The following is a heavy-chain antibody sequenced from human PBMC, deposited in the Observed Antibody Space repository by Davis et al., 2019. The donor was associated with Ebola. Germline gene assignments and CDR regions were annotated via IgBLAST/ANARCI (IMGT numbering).Heavy chain of an antibody. D-gene: IGHD1-26*01. V-gene: IGHV3-30*02. CDR2: VRSHGSDD. CDR3: ANWVLVGPTT. J-gene: IGHJ5*02. CDR1: GFTFRTYA. Sequence: SPIPPCPSPGFTFRTYALGWVRQAPGRGLEWVAFVRSHGSDDHYADPVKGRFTISRDNSKNTLYLQMNSLRAEDTAVYYWANWVLVGPTTWGQGTLVTVSS.